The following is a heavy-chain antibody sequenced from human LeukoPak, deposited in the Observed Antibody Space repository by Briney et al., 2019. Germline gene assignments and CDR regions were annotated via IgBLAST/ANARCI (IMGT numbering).Heavy chain of an antibody. CDR3: ARDPHPPQLVLYYFDY. Sequence: GRSLRLSCAASGFTFSSYAMHWVRQAPGKGLEWVAVISYDGSNKYYADSVKGRFTISRDNSKNTLYLQMKSLRAEDTAVYYCARDPHPPQLVLYYFDYWGQGTLVTVSS. J-gene: IGHJ4*02. CDR2: ISYDGSNK. D-gene: IGHD6-13*01. V-gene: IGHV3-30*04. CDR1: GFTFSSYA.